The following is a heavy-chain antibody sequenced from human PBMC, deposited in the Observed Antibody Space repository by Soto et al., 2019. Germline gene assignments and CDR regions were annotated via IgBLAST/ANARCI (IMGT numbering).Heavy chain of an antibody. CDR2: IYYSGST. CDR3: ARGRDVYDFWSPLGSYYYYYMDV. D-gene: IGHD3-3*01. J-gene: IGHJ6*03. CDR1: GGSISSYY. V-gene: IGHV4-59*01. Sequence: SETLSLTCTVSGGSISSYYWSWIRQPPGKGLEWIGYIYYSGSTNYNPSLKSRVTISVDTSKNQFSLKLSSVTAADTAVYYCARGRDVYDFWSPLGSYYYYYMDVWGKGTTVTVSS.